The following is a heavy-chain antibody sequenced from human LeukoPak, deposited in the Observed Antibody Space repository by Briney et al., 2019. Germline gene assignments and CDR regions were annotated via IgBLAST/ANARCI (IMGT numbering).Heavy chain of an antibody. Sequence: SETLSLTCAVSGYSISSGYYWGWIRQPPGKGLEWIGSIYHSGSTYYNPSLKSRVTTSVDTSKNQFSLKLSSVTAADTAVYYCARDLIAVAAFDYWGQGTLVTVSS. CDR2: IYHSGST. V-gene: IGHV4-38-2*02. CDR1: GYSISSGYY. CDR3: ARDLIAVAAFDY. D-gene: IGHD6-19*01. J-gene: IGHJ4*02.